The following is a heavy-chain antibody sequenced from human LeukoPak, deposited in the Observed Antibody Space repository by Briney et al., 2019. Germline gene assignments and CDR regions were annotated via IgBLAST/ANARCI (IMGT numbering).Heavy chain of an antibody. CDR2: ISSSSSTI. J-gene: IGHJ1*01. CDR1: GFTFSSYS. V-gene: IGHV3-48*01. D-gene: IGHD2-2*01. Sequence: GGSLGLSCAASGFTFSSYSMNWVRQAPGKGLEWVSYISSSSSTIYYADSVKGRFTISRDNAKNSLYLQMNSLRAEDTAVYYCASGGLRSQFYCSSTSCFEYFQHWGQGTLVTVSS. CDR3: ASGGLRSQFYCSSTSCFEYFQH.